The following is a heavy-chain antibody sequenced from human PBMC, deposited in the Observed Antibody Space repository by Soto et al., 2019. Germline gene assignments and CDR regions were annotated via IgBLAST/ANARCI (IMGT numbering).Heavy chain of an antibody. CDR2: ISYDGSNK. J-gene: IGHJ6*02. CDR1: GFTFSSYA. Sequence: GGSLRLSCAASGFTFSSYAMHWVRQAPGKGLERVAVISYDGSNKYYADSVKGRFTISRDNSKNTLYLQMNSLRAEDTALFYCARDFIYGDYFDYYYGMDVWGQGTTVTVSS. V-gene: IGHV3-30-3*01. CDR3: ARDFIYGDYFDYYYGMDV. D-gene: IGHD4-17*01.